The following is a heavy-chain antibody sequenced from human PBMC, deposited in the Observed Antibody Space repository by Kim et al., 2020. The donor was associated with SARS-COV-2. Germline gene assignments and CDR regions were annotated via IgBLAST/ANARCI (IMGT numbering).Heavy chain of an antibody. Sequence: SETLSLTCAVSGGSISSSNWWSWVRQPPGKGLEWIGEIYHSGSTNYNPSLKSRVTISVDKSKNQFSLKLSSVTAADTAVYYCARDRVYDSSGYYYGSHAFDIWGQGTMVTVSS. D-gene: IGHD3-22*01. J-gene: IGHJ3*02. V-gene: IGHV4-4*02. CDR3: ARDRVYDSSGYYYGSHAFDI. CDR2: IYHSGST. CDR1: GGSISSSNW.